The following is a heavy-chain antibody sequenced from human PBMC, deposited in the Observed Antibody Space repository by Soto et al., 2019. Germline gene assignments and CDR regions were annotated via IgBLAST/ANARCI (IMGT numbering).Heavy chain of an antibody. CDR2: IYSGGST. V-gene: IGHV3-66*01. D-gene: IGHD6-13*01. J-gene: IGHJ5*02. CDR1: GFTVSSNY. Sequence: GGSLRLSCAASGFTVSSNYMSWVRQAPGKGLEWVSVIYSGGSTYYADSVKGRFTISRDNSKNTLYLQMNSLRAEDTAVYYCARDSSLGYNWFDPWGQGTLVTVSP. CDR3: ARDSSLGYNWFDP.